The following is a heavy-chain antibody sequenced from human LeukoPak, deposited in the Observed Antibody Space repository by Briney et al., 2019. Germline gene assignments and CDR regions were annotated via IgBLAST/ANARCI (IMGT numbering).Heavy chain of an antibody. V-gene: IGHV3-53*01. Sequence: GGSLRLSCAASGFIVSNHYMSWVRQAPGKGLEWVSMMSGAGDTYYADSVKGRFTISRDNSKNTLYLQMNSLRAEDTALYYCVKRAGHGYPYYFDYWGQGTLVTVSS. D-gene: IGHD5-18*01. J-gene: IGHJ4*02. CDR1: GFIVSNHY. CDR3: VKRAGHGYPYYFDY. CDR2: MSGAGDT.